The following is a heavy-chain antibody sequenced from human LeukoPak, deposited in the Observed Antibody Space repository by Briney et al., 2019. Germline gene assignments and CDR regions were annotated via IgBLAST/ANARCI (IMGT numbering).Heavy chain of an antibody. CDR2: IYYSGST. J-gene: IGHJ4*02. Sequence: SQTLSLTCTVSGGSISSGGYYWSWIRQHPGKGLEWIGYIYYSGSTYYNPSLKSRVTISVDTSKNQFSLKLSSVTAADTAVYYCAVRVVGLYDILTGAPVPFDYWGQGTLVTVSS. D-gene: IGHD3-9*01. CDR3: AVRVVGLYDILTGAPVPFDY. CDR1: GGSISSGGYY. V-gene: IGHV4-31*03.